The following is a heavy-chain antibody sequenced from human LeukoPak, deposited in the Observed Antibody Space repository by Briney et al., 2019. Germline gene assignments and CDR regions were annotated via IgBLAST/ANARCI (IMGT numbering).Heavy chain of an antibody. D-gene: IGHD3-9*01. CDR1: GFTFSSYA. Sequence: LTGGSLRLSCAASGFTFSSYAMHWVRQAPGKGLEWVAVISYDGSNKYYADSVKGRFTISRDNSKNTLYLQMNSLRAEDTAVYYCAKGSLVMTDDYWGQGTLVTVSS. J-gene: IGHJ4*02. V-gene: IGHV3-30*04. CDR2: ISYDGSNK. CDR3: AKGSLVMTDDY.